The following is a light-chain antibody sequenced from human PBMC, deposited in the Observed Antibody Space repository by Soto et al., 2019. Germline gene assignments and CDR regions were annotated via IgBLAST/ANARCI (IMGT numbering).Light chain of an antibody. CDR3: CSDAGSYTVV. CDR1: SSDVGGYNY. Sequence: QSALTQPRSVSGSPGQSVTISCTGTSSDVGGYNYVSWYQQHPGKAPKLMIYDIIKRPSGVPDRFSGSKSGNTASLTISVLQAEDGADYYCCSDAGSYTVVFGGGTQLTVL. V-gene: IGLV2-11*01. CDR2: DII. J-gene: IGLJ2*01.